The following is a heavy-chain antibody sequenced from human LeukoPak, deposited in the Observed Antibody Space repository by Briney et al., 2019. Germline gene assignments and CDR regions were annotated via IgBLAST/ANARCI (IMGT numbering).Heavy chain of an antibody. D-gene: IGHD2-15*01. V-gene: IGHV3-23*01. Sequence: GGSLRLSCTASGFSFSGHWMHWARQLPGKGLEWVSGISGTDGSRSYADSVKGRFTISRDNSKNTLFLQMSSLRAEDTAVYYCAKGSGGSWYAPLPRYYFDYWGQGTLVTVSS. CDR3: AKGSGGSWYAPLPRYYFDY. CDR2: ISGTDGSR. J-gene: IGHJ4*02. CDR1: GFSFSGHW.